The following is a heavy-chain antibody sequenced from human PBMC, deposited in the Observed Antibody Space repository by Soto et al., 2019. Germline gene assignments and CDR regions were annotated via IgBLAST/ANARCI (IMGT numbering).Heavy chain of an antibody. D-gene: IGHD3-3*01. J-gene: IGHJ6*02. V-gene: IGHV3-21*06. CDR3: ARDDAIFGAIPRMDI. Sequence: PAGSLRLSCSASGFPFSTYTMYWVRQAPGKGLEWVSSITTGSSRNIFYADSVKGRFTISRDNANNILYLEMDNLRVEDTAVYYCARDDAIFGAIPRMDIWGQGTTVTVSS. CDR2: ITTGSSRNI. CDR1: GFPFSTYT.